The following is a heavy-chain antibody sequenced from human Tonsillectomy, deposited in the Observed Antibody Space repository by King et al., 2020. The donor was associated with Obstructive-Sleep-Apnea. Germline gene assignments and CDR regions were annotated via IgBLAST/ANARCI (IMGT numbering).Heavy chain of an antibody. CDR3: ARGGEYYFDY. V-gene: IGHV5-51*01. J-gene: IGHJ4*02. Sequence: DVQLVESGAEVKKPGEALKISCKGSGYRFLTYWIGWVRQMPGKGLEWMGIIYPGDSDTRYSPSFQGQVTISADESIPTAYLQWSSLKASDTAMYYRARGGEYYFDYWGQGTLVSVSS. CDR2: IYPGDSDT. CDR1: GYRFLTYW. D-gene: IGHD2-15*01.